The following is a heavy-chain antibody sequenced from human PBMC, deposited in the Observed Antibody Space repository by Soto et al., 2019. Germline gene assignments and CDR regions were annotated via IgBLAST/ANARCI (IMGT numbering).Heavy chain of an antibody. CDR1: GFSLSTSGVG. D-gene: IGHD6-13*01. CDR3: EHRALAAAAY. Sequence: QLTLKESGPTLAKPTQTLTLTCTFSGFSLSTSGVGVGWIRQPPGKALEWLALIYWVDDKRYTPSLKGRLTITEATSKNQVVVTITDMDPVDTATYYCEHRALAAAAYWGKGTLVAVAS. J-gene: IGHJ4*02. CDR2: IYWVDDK. V-gene: IGHV2-5*02.